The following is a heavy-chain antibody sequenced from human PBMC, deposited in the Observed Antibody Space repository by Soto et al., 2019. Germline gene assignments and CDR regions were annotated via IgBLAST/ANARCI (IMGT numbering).Heavy chain of an antibody. V-gene: IGHV3-9*01. D-gene: IGHD3-10*02. CDR2: ITSRGTDI. J-gene: IGHJ4*02. CDR3: TIVRVADSALDH. Sequence: GGSLRLSCAASRFFFGDYAFHWVRQAPGKGLEWVAGITSRGTDIAYADSVKGRFIISRDNSKNTLFLHMSNLRAEDTAMYYCTIVRVADSALDHWGQGTLVTVSS. CDR1: RFFFGDYA.